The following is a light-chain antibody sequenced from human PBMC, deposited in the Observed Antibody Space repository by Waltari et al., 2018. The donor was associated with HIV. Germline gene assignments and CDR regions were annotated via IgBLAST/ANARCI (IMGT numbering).Light chain of an antibody. CDR1: NSDVGHYNY. CDR2: EVS. Sequence: QSALTQPASVSGSPGQSITISCTGTNSDVGHYNYVSWYPQHPGKVPKLMIYEVSNRPSGVSNRFSGSKSGNTASLTISGLQAEDEADYYCSSYTGRSTEVVFGGGTKLTVL. CDR3: SSYTGRSTEVV. J-gene: IGLJ3*02. V-gene: IGLV2-14*01.